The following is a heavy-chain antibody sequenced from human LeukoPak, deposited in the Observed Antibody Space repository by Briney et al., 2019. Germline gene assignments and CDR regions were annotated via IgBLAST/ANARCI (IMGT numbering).Heavy chain of an antibody. CDR1: GFAFSSYT. Sequence: PGGSLRLSCSASGFAFSSYTVNWVRQAPGKGLEWVSCIRSDSSYIFYADSVKGRFTISRDNAKNSLHLQMNSLRAEDTALYYCARSGAPTGVFDFWGQGTLVTVSS. V-gene: IGHV3-21*01. J-gene: IGHJ4*02. D-gene: IGHD2-15*01. CDR3: ARSGAPTGVFDF. CDR2: IRSDSSYI.